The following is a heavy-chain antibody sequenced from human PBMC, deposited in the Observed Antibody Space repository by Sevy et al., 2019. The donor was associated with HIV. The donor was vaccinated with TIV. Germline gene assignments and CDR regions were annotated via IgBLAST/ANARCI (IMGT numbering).Heavy chain of an antibody. D-gene: IGHD2-8*01. V-gene: IGHV3-49*04. CDR2: FKSKAHGGTA. J-gene: IGHJ4*02. CDR1: GFTFGDYC. CDR3: TRCSGSQSIFDY. Sequence: GGSLRLSCATSGFTFGDYCMSWVRQAPGKGLEWISFFKSKAHGGTAENAASVKDRFTISRDASKGIVYLQMNNLKTEDTADYFCTRCSGSQSIFDYWGQRTLVTVSS.